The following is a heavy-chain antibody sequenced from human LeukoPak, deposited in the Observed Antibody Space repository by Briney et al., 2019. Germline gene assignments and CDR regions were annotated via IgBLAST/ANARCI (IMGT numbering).Heavy chain of an antibody. CDR3: ASVGVGQYHFDY. D-gene: IGHD2-2*01. Sequence: PGGSLRLSCAASGFTLSTYWMHWVRQAPGRGLVWVSRINPDGTITSYADSVKGRFTISRDNAKNTLYLQMNSLRAEDTAVYYCASVGVGQYHFDYWGQGNLVTVSS. J-gene: IGHJ4*02. CDR1: GFTLSTYW. CDR2: INPDGTIT. V-gene: IGHV3-74*01.